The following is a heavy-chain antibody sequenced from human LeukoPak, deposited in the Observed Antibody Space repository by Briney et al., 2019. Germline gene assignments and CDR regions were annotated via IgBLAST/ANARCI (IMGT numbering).Heavy chain of an antibody. D-gene: IGHD5-18*01. Sequence: GESLKISCKGSGYSFTNYWIGWVRQMPGKGLEYMGIIYPGDSDTRYNPSFQGQVTISDDKSINTAYLQWSSLKASDTAMYYCARGRSGYSYGFDYWGQGTLVTVSS. CDR1: GYSFTNYW. CDR2: IYPGDSDT. CDR3: ARGRSGYSYGFDY. J-gene: IGHJ4*02. V-gene: IGHV5-51*01.